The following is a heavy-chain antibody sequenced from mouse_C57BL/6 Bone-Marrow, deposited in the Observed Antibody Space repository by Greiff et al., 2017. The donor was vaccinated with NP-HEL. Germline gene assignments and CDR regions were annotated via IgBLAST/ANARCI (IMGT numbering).Heavy chain of an antibody. V-gene: IGHV1-76*01. Sequence: VQLQQSGAELVRPGASVKLSCKASGYTFTDYYINWVKQRPGQGLEWIARIYPGSGNTYYNEKFKGKATLTAEKSSSTAYMQLSSLTSEDSAVYFCARMDYGSSYAWFAYWGQGTLVTVSA. D-gene: IGHD1-1*01. CDR1: GYTFTDYY. J-gene: IGHJ3*01. CDR2: IYPGSGNT. CDR3: ARMDYGSSYAWFAY.